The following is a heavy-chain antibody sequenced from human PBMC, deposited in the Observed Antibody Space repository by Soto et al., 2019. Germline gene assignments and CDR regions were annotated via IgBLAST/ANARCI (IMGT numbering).Heavy chain of an antibody. J-gene: IGHJ6*03. CDR1: GGSISSYY. CDR3: ARDQPGIAAAGLRGYYYYMDV. Sequence: SETLSLTCTVSGGSISSYYGSWIRQPPGKGLEWIGYIYYSGSTNYNPSLKSRVTISVDTSKNQFSLKLSSVTAADTAVYYCARDQPGIAAAGLRGYYYYMDVWGKGTTVTVSS. D-gene: IGHD6-13*01. CDR2: IYYSGST. V-gene: IGHV4-59*01.